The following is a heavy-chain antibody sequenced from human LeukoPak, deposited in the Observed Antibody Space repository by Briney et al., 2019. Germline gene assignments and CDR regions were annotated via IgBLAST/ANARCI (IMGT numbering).Heavy chain of an antibody. D-gene: IGHD5-12*01. J-gene: IGHJ6*04. CDR1: GYNFNTYW. CDR3: ARHSSVATLDV. Sequence: GESLKISCKGSGYNFNTYWIAWVRQMPGKGLEWMGIIYPGDSDTRYSPSFQGQVTISADKSISTAYLQWSSLKASDTAMYYCARHSSVATLDVWGKGTTVTVSS. CDR2: IYPGDSDT. V-gene: IGHV5-51*01.